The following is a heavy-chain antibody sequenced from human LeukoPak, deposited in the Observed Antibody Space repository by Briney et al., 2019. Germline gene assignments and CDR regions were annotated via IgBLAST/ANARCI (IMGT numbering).Heavy chain of an antibody. J-gene: IGHJ3*02. D-gene: IGHD5-12*01. Sequence: GESLQTSCQASGYSFLSYWIGWVRQMPGKGHEWMGIIFPADSDARYGPPFQGQFTFSADKSINTAYLQWASLEASDTAMYYCARRGRGSGDAFDIWGQGTMVTLSS. V-gene: IGHV5-51*01. CDR3: ARRGRGSGDAFDI. CDR1: GYSFLSYW. CDR2: IFPADSDA.